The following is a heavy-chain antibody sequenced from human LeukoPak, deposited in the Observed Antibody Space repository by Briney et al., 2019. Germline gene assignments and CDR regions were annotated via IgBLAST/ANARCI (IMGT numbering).Heavy chain of an antibody. J-gene: IGHJ4*02. CDR3: AKGPRGVGATAGGGPSDY. D-gene: IGHD1-26*01. CDR2: ISGSGGST. Sequence: GGSLRLSCAASGFTFSSYAMSWVRQAPGKWLEWVSAISGSGGSTYYADSVQGRFTIYRDNSKNTLYLQMNSLRAEDTAVYYCAKGPRGVGATAGGGPSDYWGQGTLVTVSS. V-gene: IGHV3-23*01. CDR1: GFTFSSYA.